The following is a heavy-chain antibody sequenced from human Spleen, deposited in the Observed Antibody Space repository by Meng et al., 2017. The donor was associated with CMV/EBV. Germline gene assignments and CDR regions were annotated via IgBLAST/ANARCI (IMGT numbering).Heavy chain of an antibody. D-gene: IGHD6-13*01. CDR3: AKGAAAAYYYGMDV. V-gene: IGHV3-23*01. J-gene: IGHJ6*02. CDR1: GFTFSSYA. CDR2: ISASGGST. Sequence: GESLKISCAASGFTFSSYAMSWVRQAPGKGLEWVSGISASGGSTYYADSVKGRFTISRDNAKNSLYLQMNSLRAEDMALYYCAKGAAAAYYYGMDVWGRGTTVTVSS.